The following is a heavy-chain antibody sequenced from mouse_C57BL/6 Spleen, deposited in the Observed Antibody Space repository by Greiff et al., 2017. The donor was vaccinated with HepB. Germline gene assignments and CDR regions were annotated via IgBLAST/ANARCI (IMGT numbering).Heavy chain of an antibody. CDR3: ARTTVVAGGAMDY. CDR1: GYTFTSYW. Sequence: QVQLQQPGAELVRPGSSVKLSCKASGYTFTSYWMHWVKQRPIQGLEWIGNIDPSDSDTHYNQKFKDKATLTVDKSSSTAYMQLSSLTSEDSALYYCARTTVVAGGAMDYWGQGTSVTVSS. V-gene: IGHV1-52*01. J-gene: IGHJ4*01. D-gene: IGHD1-1*01. CDR2: IDPSDSDT.